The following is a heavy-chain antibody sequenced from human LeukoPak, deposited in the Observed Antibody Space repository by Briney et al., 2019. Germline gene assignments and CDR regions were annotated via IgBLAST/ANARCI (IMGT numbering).Heavy chain of an antibody. CDR1: GYTFTSYY. CDR2: INPNSGGT. J-gene: IGHJ6*03. D-gene: IGHD5-12*01. V-gene: IGHV1-2*02. CDR3: ARGKRGYSGYDGNYYYYYYMDV. Sequence: ASVKVSCKASGYTFTSYYMHWVRQAPGQGLEWMGWINPNSGGTNYAQKFQGRVTMTRDTSISTAYMELSRLRSDDTAVYYCARGKRGYSGYDGNYYYYYYMDVWGKGTTVTISS.